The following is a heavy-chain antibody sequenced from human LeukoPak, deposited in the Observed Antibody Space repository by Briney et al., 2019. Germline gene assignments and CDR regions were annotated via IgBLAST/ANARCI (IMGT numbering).Heavy chain of an antibody. J-gene: IGHJ5*02. CDR1: GGSISSSSYY. CDR2: IYYSGRT. D-gene: IGHD3-10*01. V-gene: IGHV4-39*01. CDR3: ARRGVGRAIGWFDP. Sequence: SETLSLTCTVSGGSISSSSYYWGWIRQPPGKGMEWIGSIYYSGRTYYNPSLTSRVNISVDTSTKQLAPNLSSASATDTAVYYCARRGVGRAIGWFDPWGQGTLVTVSS.